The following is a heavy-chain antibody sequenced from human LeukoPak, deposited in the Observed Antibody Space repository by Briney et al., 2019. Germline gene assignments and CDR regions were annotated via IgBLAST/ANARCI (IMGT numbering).Heavy chain of an antibody. V-gene: IGHV3-33*06. CDR3: AKGIGYDWNYDYFDG. CDR1: GFTFSSYG. D-gene: IGHD1-7*01. J-gene: IGHJ4*02. CDR2: IWYDGSNK. Sequence: PGGALRLSCAPSGFTFSSYGMHWVRQAPGKGLEWVSVIWYDGSNKYYADSVKGRFTISRDNSKTTLYLQMKSLRAEDTAVYYCAKGIGYDWNYDYFDGWGQGTSVTVSS.